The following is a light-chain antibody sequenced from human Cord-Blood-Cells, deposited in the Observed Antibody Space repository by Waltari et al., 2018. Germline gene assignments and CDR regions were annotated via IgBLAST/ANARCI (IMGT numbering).Light chain of an antibody. CDR2: EVS. J-gene: IGLJ1*01. Sequence: QSALTQPASVPGSPGQSITISCTGTSSDAVGYNYVSWYQQHPGKAPKLMIYEVSNRPSGVSNRFSGSKSGNTASLTISGLQAEDEADYYCSSYTSSSTPYVFGTGTKVTVL. CDR1: SSDAVGYNY. CDR3: SSYTSSSTPYV. V-gene: IGLV2-14*01.